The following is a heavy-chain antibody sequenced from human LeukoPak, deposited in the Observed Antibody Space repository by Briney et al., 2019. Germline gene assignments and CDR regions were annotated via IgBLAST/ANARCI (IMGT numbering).Heavy chain of an antibody. CDR2: ISSSSSTI. J-gene: IGHJ5*02. Sequence: GGSLRLSCAASGFTFSSYSMNWVRQAPGKGLEWVSYISSSSSTIYYADSVKGRFTISRDNSKNTLYLQMNSLRAEDTAMYYCAKGSYYYGSGSFHWFDPRGQGTLVTVSS. CDR3: AKGSYYYGSGSFHWFDP. D-gene: IGHD3-10*01. V-gene: IGHV3-48*01. CDR1: GFTFSSYS.